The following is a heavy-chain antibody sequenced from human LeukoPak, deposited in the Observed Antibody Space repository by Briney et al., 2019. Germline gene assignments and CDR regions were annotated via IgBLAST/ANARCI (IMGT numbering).Heavy chain of an antibody. CDR2: INHSGST. D-gene: IGHD3-10*01. V-gene: IGHV4-34*01. Sequence: PSETLSLTCAVYGGSFSGYYWSWIRQPPGKGLEGIGEINHSGSTNYNPSLKNRVTISVDTAKNQFSLKLSSLPAADTAVYYCAREGRNYYGSRDNWFAPWGQGTLVTVSS. J-gene: IGHJ5*02. CDR1: GGSFSGYY. CDR3: AREGRNYYGSRDNWFAP.